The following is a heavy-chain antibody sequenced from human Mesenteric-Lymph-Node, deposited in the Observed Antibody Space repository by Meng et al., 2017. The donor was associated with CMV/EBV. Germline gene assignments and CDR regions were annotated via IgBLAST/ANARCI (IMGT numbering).Heavy chain of an antibody. CDR1: GFTFSSYW. CDR3: VRLSTPSYYYGLDF. J-gene: IGHJ6*02. CDR2: VYHTGST. Sequence: ESLKISCAASGFTFSSYWMHWVRQPPGKGLEWIGYVYHTGSTNYNPSLKSRVTISVDTSNNQFSLRLSSVTAADTAVYYCVRLSTPSYYYGLDFWGQGTTVTVSS. D-gene: IGHD2/OR15-2a*01. V-gene: IGHV4-59*01.